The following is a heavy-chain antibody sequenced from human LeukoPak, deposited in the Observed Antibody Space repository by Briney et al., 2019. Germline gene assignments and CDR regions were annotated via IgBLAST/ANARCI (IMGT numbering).Heavy chain of an antibody. D-gene: IGHD4-17*01. CDR2: ISWNNGSI. CDR1: GFTFDDYA. V-gene: IGHV3-9*01. J-gene: IGHJ4*02. CDR3: AKDTEDYGDSVFDY. Sequence: PGGSLRLSCAASGFTFDDYAMHWVRQAPGKGLEWVSGISWNNGSIGYADSVKGRFTISRDNAKNSLYLQMNSLRAEDTALYYCAKDTEDYGDSVFDYWGQGTLVTVSS.